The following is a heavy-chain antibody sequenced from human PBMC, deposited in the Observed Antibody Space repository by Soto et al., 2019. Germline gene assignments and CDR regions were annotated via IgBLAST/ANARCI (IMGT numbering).Heavy chain of an antibody. CDR3: ATSYDFWSGYFGY. CDR2: IFYGGNT. V-gene: IGHV4-59*03. CDR1: GGSISSYY. D-gene: IGHD3-3*01. Sequence: SETLSLTCTVSGGSISSYYWSWIRQPPGKGLEWIGYIFYGGNTNYNPSLKSRATILIDTSKNQFSLKLSSVTAADTAVYYCATSYDFWSGYFGYWGQGTLVTVS. J-gene: IGHJ4*02.